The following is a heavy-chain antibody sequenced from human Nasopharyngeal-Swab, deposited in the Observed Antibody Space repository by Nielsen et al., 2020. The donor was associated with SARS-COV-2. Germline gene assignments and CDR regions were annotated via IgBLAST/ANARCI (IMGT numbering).Heavy chain of an antibody. J-gene: IGHJ6*03. CDR1: GFTFSSYS. CDR2: ISSSSSYI. Sequence: GESLKISCAASGFTFSSYSMNWVRQAPGKGLEWVSSISSSSSYIYYADSVKGRFTISRDNAKNSLYLQMNSLRAEDTAVYYCARVGGATNHYYYYMDVWGKGTTVTVSS. CDR3: ARVGGATNHYYYYMDV. V-gene: IGHV3-21*01. D-gene: IGHD1-26*01.